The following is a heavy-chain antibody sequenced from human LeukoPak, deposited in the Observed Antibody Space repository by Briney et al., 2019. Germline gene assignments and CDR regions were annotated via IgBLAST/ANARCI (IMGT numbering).Heavy chain of an antibody. CDR2: IYHSGNS. V-gene: IGHV4-38-2*02. CDR1: GSSITVNYY. D-gene: IGHD6-13*01. CDR3: ARVTAAEVEF. Sequence: SETLSLTCTVSGSSITVNYYWGWIRQPPEGGLQWIGSIYHSGNSYHNPSLKSRLTMSVDTSKNQFTLNLTSVTAADTAVYYCARVTAAEVEFWGQGTLVTVSS. J-gene: IGHJ4*02.